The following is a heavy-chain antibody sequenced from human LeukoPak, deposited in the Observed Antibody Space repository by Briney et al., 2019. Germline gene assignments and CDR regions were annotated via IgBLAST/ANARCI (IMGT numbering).Heavy chain of an antibody. J-gene: IGHJ4*02. D-gene: IGHD1-20*01. V-gene: IGHV3-11*04. CDR1: GFTFSDYY. CDR3: ARDVLMGVTGY. Sequence: GGSLRLSCAASGFTFSDYYMSWIRQAPGKGLEWVSYISSRGSTIYYADSVKGRFTISRDNAKNSLYLQMNSLRAKDTAVYYCARDVLMGVTGYWGQGTLVTVSS. CDR2: ISSRGSTI.